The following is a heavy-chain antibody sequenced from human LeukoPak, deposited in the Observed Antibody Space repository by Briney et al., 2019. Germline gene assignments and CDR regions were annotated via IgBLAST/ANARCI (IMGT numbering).Heavy chain of an antibody. J-gene: IGHJ6*03. CDR2: IIPIVGTA. CDR3: ARERYSYGLDYYSYYYMDV. CDR1: GGTFSSYA. Sequence: GASVKVSCKASGGTFSSYAISWVRQAPGQGLEWMGGIIPIVGTANYAQNFQGRVTITADKSTSTAYMELGSLRSEDTAVYYCARERYSYGLDYYSYYYMDVWGKGTTVTVSS. D-gene: IGHD5-18*01. V-gene: IGHV1-69*06.